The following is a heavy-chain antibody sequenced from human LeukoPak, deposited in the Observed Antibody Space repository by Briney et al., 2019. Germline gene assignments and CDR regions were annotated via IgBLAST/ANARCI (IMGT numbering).Heavy chain of an antibody. CDR1: GYTFTGYY. J-gene: IGHJ4*02. CDR2: INPNSGGT. V-gene: IGHV1-2*02. Sequence: GASVKVSCKASGYTFTGYYMHWVRQAPGQGLEWMGWINPNSGGTNYAQKFQGRVTMTRDTSISTAYMELSRLKSDDTAVYYCALFPSTNHPLDYWGQGTLVTASS. CDR3: ALFPSTNHPLDY. D-gene: IGHD2-2*01.